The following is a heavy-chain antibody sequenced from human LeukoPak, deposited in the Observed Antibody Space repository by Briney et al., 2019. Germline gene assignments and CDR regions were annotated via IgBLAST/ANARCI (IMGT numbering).Heavy chain of an antibody. Sequence: GGSLRLSCSASGFTFSNYWINWVRQAPGKGLEWGANIKQDGSEKYYVNPVKGRVTISRDNAKNSLYLKMNNLRVEDTAVYYCARDRYSGGYGGKFAFDIWGQGTMVTVSS. CDR2: IKQDGSEK. D-gene: IGHD1-26*01. J-gene: IGHJ3*02. V-gene: IGHV3-7*01. CDR1: GFTFSNYW. CDR3: ARDRYSGGYGGKFAFDI.